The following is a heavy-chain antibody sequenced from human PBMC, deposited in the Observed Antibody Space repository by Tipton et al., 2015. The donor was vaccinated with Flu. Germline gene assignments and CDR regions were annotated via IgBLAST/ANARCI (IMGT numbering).Heavy chain of an antibody. CDR1: GGSISSSSYH. CDR3: AKSGSYLEYLQH. J-gene: IGHJ1*01. Sequence: TLSLTCTVSGGSISSSSYHWGWIRQPPGMGLEWIGSVHYSGSTYQNPSLESRVTISVDTSKNQFSLKLSSVTAADTAVYYCAKSGSYLEYLQHWGQGTLVTVSS. V-gene: IGHV4-39*07. D-gene: IGHD1-26*01. CDR2: VHYSGST.